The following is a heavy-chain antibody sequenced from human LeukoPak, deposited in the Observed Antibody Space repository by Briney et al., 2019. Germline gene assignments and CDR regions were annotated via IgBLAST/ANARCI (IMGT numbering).Heavy chain of an antibody. Sequence: GGSLRLSCAASGFTFSGYGMHWVRQAPGKGLEWVALISHDGSKKYYVDSVKGRFTISRDNSMNTLYLQMNSLRAEDTAVYYCVRYYYDSSGYYSAPDAFDIWGQGTMVTVSS. D-gene: IGHD3-22*01. CDR3: VRYYYDSSGYYSAPDAFDI. CDR1: GFTFSGYG. CDR2: ISHDGSKK. J-gene: IGHJ3*02. V-gene: IGHV3-30*03.